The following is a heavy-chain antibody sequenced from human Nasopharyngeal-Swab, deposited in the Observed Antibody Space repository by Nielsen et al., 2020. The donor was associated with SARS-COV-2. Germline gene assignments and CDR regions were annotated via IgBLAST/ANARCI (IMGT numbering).Heavy chain of an antibody. Sequence: WVRQAPGQGLEWMGWMNPNSGNTGYAQKFQGRVTMTRNTSISTAYMELSSLRSEDTAVYYCARDWTKFDPWGQGTLVTSPQ. D-gene: IGHD2-8*01. CDR3: ARDWTKFDP. V-gene: IGHV1-8*01. J-gene: IGHJ5*02. CDR2: MNPNSGNT.